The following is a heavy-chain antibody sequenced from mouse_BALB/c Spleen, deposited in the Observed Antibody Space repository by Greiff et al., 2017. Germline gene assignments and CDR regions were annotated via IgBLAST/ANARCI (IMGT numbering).Heavy chain of an antibody. V-gene: IGHV1S135*01. CDR1: GYSFTDYN. CDR3: ARGYYDYDGYAMDY. J-gene: IGHJ4*01. Sequence: EVQLQQSGPELVQPGASVKVSCKASGYSFTDYNMYWVKQSHGKSLEWIGYIDPYNGGTSYNQKFKGKATLTVDKSASTAFMHLNSLTSEDSSVYYCARGYYDYDGYAMDYWGQGTSVTVSS. D-gene: IGHD2-4*01. CDR2: IDPYNGGT.